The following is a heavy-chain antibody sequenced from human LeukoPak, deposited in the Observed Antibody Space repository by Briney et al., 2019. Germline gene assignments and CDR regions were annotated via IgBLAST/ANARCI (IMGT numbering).Heavy chain of an antibody. CDR2: IYSGGST. CDR1: GFTVSSNY. D-gene: IGHD1-14*01. V-gene: IGHV3-66*02. J-gene: IGHJ6*03. Sequence: GGSLRLSXAASGFTVSSNYMGWVRQAPGKGLEWVSVIYSGGSTYYADSVKGRFTISRDNSKNTLYLQMNSLRAEDTAVYYCARDRRTGRRIGYYYYMDVWGTGTTVTVSS. CDR3: ARDRRTGRRIGYYYYMDV.